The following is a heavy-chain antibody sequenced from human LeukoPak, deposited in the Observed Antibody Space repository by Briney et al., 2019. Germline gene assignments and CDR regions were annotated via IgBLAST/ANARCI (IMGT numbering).Heavy chain of an antibody. Sequence: SVKVSCKASGGTFSSYAISWVRQAPGQGLEWMGGIIPIFGTANYAQKFQGRVTITTDESTSTAYMELSSLGSEDTAVYYCARFDNSNFGYQLLFGWFDPWGQGTLVTVSS. V-gene: IGHV1-69*05. D-gene: IGHD2-2*01. CDR3: ARFDNSNFGYQLLFGWFDP. CDR1: GGTFSSYA. CDR2: IIPIFGTA. J-gene: IGHJ5*02.